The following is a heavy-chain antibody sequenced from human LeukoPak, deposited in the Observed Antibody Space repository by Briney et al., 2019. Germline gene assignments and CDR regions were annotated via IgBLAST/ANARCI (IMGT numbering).Heavy chain of an antibody. CDR2: INPNSGGT. V-gene: IGHV1-2*02. Sequence: ASVKVSCKASGYIFSDYHMHWVRQAPGQGLEWLGWINPNSGGTNYAQKFQDRVIMTRDTSISTVYMELSRLRSDDTAVFYCARDNRGSDDAFGIWGQGTKVTVSS. J-gene: IGHJ3*02. CDR3: ARDNRGSDDAFGI. CDR1: GYIFSDYH. D-gene: IGHD3-10*01.